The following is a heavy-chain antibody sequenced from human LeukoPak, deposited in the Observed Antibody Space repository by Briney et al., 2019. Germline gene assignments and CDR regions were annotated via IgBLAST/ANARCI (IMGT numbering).Heavy chain of an antibody. CDR3: ASAVPVAVFYFDY. CDR1: GFTVSSNY. D-gene: IGHD2-2*01. CDR2: IYSGGST. Sequence: PGGSLRLSCAASGFTVSSNYMIWVRQAPRKGLEWVSIIYSGGSTYYADSVKGRFTVSRDNSKNTLYLQMKSLRAEDTAVYYCASAVPVAVFYFDYWGQGTLVTVSS. V-gene: IGHV3-66*01. J-gene: IGHJ4*02.